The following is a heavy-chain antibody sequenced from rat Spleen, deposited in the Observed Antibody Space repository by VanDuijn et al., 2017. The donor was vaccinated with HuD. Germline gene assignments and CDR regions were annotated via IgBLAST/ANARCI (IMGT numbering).Heavy chain of an antibody. CDR2: IWSNGGT. CDR3: TRESLPGYNSHWFVF. CDR1: GFSLTSNG. V-gene: IGHV2-1*01. Sequence: QVHLKESGPGLVQSSQTLSLTCTVSGFSLTSNGVSWVRQPPGKGLEWMGVIWSNGGTDYNSAIKSRLIISRDTSKSQVFLKMNSLQTEDTATYFCTRESLPGYNSHWFVFWGQGTLVTVSS. D-gene: IGHD1-4*01. J-gene: IGHJ3*01.